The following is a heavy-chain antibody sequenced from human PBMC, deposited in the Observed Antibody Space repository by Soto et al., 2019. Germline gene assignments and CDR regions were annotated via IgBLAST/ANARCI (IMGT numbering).Heavy chain of an antibody. D-gene: IGHD4-17*01. CDR2: IYYSGST. J-gene: IGHJ4*02. CDR1: GCSISSYY. Sequence: SETLSLTCTVSGCSISSYYWSWIRQPPGKGLEWIGYIYYSGSTNYNPSLKSRVTISVDTSKNQFSLKLSSVTAADTAVYYCARQAYGDPAIDYWGQGTLVTVSS. CDR3: ARQAYGDPAIDY. V-gene: IGHV4-59*08.